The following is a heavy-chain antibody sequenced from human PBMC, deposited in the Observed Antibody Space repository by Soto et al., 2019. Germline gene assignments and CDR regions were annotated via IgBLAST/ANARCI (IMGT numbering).Heavy chain of an antibody. D-gene: IGHD5-18*01. CDR1: GGSISSSSYY. J-gene: IGHJ5*02. CDR2: IYYSGST. Sequence: SETLSLTCTVSGGSISSSSYYWGWIRQPPGKGLEWIGSIYYSGSTYYNPSLKSRVTISVDTSKNQFSLKLSSVTAADTAVYYCARLRGYSYGFDPWGQGTLVTVSS. V-gene: IGHV4-39*01. CDR3: ARLRGYSYGFDP.